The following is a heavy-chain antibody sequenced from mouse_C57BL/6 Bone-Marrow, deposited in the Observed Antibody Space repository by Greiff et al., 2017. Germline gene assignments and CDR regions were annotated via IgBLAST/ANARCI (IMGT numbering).Heavy chain of an antibody. J-gene: IGHJ3*01. V-gene: IGHV3-6*01. CDR2: ISYDGSN. CDR1: GYSITSGYY. CDR3: ARDDGYHWFAY. Sequence: EVQVVESGPGLVKPSQSLSLTCSVTGYSITSGYYWNWIRQFPGNKLEWMGYISYDGSNNYNPSLKNRISITRDTSKNQFFLKLNSVTTEDTATYYCARDDGYHWFAYWGQGTLVTVSA. D-gene: IGHD2-3*01.